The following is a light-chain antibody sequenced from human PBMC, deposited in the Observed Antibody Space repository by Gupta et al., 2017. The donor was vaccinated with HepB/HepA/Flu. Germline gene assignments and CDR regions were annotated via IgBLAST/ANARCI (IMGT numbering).Light chain of an antibody. CDR1: STDVGSYDL. J-gene: IGLJ3*02. V-gene: IGLV2-23*02. CDR3: SSHAGGSTFWV. Sequence: QSALTQPASVSGSPGQSIAISCTGTSTDVGSYDLVSWYQQLPGKAPKLIIYEVTKRPSGVSNRFSGSKSGNTASLTISGLQTEDEADYYCSSHAGGSTFWVFGGGTKLTVL. CDR2: EVT.